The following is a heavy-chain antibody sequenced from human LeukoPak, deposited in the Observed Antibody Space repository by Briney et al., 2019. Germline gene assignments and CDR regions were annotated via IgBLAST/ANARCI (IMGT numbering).Heavy chain of an antibody. V-gene: IGHV4-59*08. D-gene: IGHD5-18*01. CDR3: ASLPAAFPLGYGDY. CDR2: IYYSGST. CDR1: GGSISSYY. J-gene: IGHJ4*02. Sequence: SETLSLTCTVSGGSISSYYWSWIRQPPGKGLEWIGYIYYSGSTNYNPSLKSRVTISVDTSKNQFSLKLSSVTAADTAVYYCASLPAAFPLGYGDYWGQGTLVTVSS.